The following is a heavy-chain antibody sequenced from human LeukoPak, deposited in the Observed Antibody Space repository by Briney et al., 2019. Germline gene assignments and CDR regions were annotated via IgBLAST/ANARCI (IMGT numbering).Heavy chain of an antibody. CDR2: ISSNGGST. D-gene: IGHD2-15*01. CDR1: GFTFSSCN. J-gene: IGHJ4*02. CDR3: ARDPCGGGGCWRYCDY. V-gene: IGHV3-64*01. Sequence: GGSLRLSCAASGFTFSSCNMHWVRQAPGKGLEYVLAISSNGGSTYYANSVKGRFTISRDNSKNTLYLQMGSLRSEDMAVYYCARDPCGGGGCWRYCDYWGQGTLVTVSS.